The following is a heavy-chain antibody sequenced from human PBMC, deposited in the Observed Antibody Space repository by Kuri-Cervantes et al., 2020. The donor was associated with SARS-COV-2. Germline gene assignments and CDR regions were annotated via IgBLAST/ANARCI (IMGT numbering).Heavy chain of an antibody. D-gene: IGHD3-3*01. J-gene: IGHJ3*02. CDR3: ARVGSRFLEWLLPDDAFDI. V-gene: IGHV1-69*05. CDR2: IIPIFGTA. CDR1: GGTFSSYA. Sequence: SVKVSCKASGGTFSSYAISWVRQAPGQGLEWMGGIIPIFGTANYAQKLQGRVTMTTDTSTSTAYMELRSLRSDDTAVYYCARVGSRFLEWLLPDDAFDIWGQGTMVTVSS.